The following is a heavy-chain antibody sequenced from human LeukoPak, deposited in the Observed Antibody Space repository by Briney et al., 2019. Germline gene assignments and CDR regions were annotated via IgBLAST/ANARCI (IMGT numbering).Heavy chain of an antibody. V-gene: IGHV4-59*08. Sequence: SETLSLTCTVSGGSISGYYWSWIRQPPGKGLEWIGYIYYSENTNYNPSLKSRVTISQDTSKNQFSLKLSSVTTADTAVYFCTRRVAVAGTPKASFDYWGQGILVTVSS. CDR1: GGSISGYY. CDR3: TRRVAVAGTPKASFDY. D-gene: IGHD6-19*01. CDR2: IYYSENT. J-gene: IGHJ4*02.